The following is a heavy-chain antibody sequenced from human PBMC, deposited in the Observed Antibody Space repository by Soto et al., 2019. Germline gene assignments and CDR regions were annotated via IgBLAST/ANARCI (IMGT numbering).Heavy chain of an antibody. D-gene: IGHD3-3*01. V-gene: IGHV3-30*18. Sequence: QVQLVESGGGVVQPGRSLRLSCAASEFTFSNFGMHWVRQAPGKGLEWVAAISADGSDKYFSGSVKGRFTISRDNPKNTLFLQMNSLRVEDTAVYYCVKGSDVARQELDYWGQGTLVTVSS. J-gene: IGHJ4*02. CDR3: VKGSDVARQELDY. CDR2: ISADGSDK. CDR1: EFTFSNFG.